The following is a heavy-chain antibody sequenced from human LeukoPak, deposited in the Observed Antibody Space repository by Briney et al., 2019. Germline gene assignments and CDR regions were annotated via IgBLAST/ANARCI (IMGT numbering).Heavy chain of an antibody. D-gene: IGHD2-2*01. CDR3: AKSWGYCSSTSCPRSSAFDI. CDR1: GFTFSSYG. J-gene: IGHJ3*02. CDR2: IRYDGSNK. Sequence: GGSLRLSCAASGFTFSSYGMHWVRQAPGKGLEWVAFIRYDGSNKYYADSVKGRFTISRDNSKNTLYLQMNSLRAEDTAVYYCAKSWGYCSSTSCPRSSAFDIWGQGTMVTVSS. V-gene: IGHV3-30*02.